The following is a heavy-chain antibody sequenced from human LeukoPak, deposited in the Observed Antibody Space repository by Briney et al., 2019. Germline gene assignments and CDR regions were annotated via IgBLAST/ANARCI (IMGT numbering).Heavy chain of an antibody. V-gene: IGHV4-30-2*01. CDR1: GGSISSGGYY. D-gene: IGHD2-2*02. J-gene: IGHJ5*02. Sequence: PSETLSLTCTVSGGSISSGGYYWSWIRQPPGKGLEWIGYIYHSGSTYYNPSLKSRVTISVDRSKNQFSLKLSSVTAADTAVYYCARRCCSSTSCYSSRWFDPWGQGTLVTVSS. CDR3: ARRCCSSTSCYSSRWFDP. CDR2: IYHSGST.